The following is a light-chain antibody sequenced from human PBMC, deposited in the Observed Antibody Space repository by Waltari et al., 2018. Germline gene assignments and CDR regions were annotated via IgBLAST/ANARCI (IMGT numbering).Light chain of an antibody. V-gene: IGLV2-8*01. CDR1: STHVEGSDP. Sequence: QSALTQPPSASGSPGQSITISCTGISTHVEGSDPVFWYQQHPGKAPKLLIYEVTKRPSGVPDRFSGSKSDNTASLAVSGLQAEDEADYYCSSYAGGSSLMFGGGTKLTVL. CDR2: EVT. J-gene: IGLJ3*02. CDR3: SSYAGGSSLM.